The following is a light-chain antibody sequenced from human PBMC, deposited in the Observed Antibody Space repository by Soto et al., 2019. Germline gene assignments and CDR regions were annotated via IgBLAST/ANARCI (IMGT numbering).Light chain of an antibody. V-gene: IGKV3-20*01. CDR3: QQYDSSPLT. CDR2: DAS. Sequence: ESVLTQSPDTLSLSPGERATLSCRASQSVDSNYLAWYQQKPGQAPRVLIYDASIRATGIPDRFSGSGSGTDFTLTISRLEPEDSAVYYCQQYDSSPLTFGGGTKVDI. CDR1: QSVDSNY. J-gene: IGKJ4*01.